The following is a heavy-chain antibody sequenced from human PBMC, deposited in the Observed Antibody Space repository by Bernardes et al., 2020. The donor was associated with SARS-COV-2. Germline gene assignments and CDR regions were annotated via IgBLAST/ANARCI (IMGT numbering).Heavy chain of an antibody. J-gene: IGHJ4*02. Sequence: SETLSLTCTVSGGSISSGGYYWSWIRQHLGKGLEWIGYIYYSGSTYYNPSLKSRVTISVDTSKNQFSLKLSSVTAADTAVYYCARARITMIVVVQEFDYWGQGTLVTVSS. CDR3: ARARITMIVVVQEFDY. V-gene: IGHV4-31*03. CDR2: IYYSGST. CDR1: GGSISSGGYY. D-gene: IGHD3-22*01.